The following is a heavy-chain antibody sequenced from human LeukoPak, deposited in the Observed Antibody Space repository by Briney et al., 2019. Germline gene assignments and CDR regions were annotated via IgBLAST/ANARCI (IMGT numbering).Heavy chain of an antibody. CDR3: ARETGVVAVAGTILNWFDP. Sequence: GASVKVSCKASGYTFTGYYMHWVRQAPGQGLEWMGWINPNSGGTNYAQKFQGRVTITRDTSISTAYMELSRLRSDDTAVYYCARETGVVAVAGTILNWFDPWGQGTLVTVSS. J-gene: IGHJ5*02. CDR1: GYTFTGYY. CDR2: INPNSGGT. D-gene: IGHD6-19*01. V-gene: IGHV1-2*02.